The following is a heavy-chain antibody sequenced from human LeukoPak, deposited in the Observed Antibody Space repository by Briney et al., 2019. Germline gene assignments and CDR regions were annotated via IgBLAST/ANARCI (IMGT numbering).Heavy chain of an antibody. CDR3: AKGGGIAAAWLVAFDI. V-gene: IGHV3-30*02. D-gene: IGHD6-13*01. J-gene: IGHJ3*02. Sequence: GGSLRLSCAASGFSFSSYGMHWVRQAPGKGLEWVAFIRYDGSNKYYADSVKGRFSISRDNSKNTLYLQMNSLRAEDTAVYYCAKGGGIAAAWLVAFDIWSQGTMVTVSS. CDR1: GFSFSSYG. CDR2: IRYDGSNK.